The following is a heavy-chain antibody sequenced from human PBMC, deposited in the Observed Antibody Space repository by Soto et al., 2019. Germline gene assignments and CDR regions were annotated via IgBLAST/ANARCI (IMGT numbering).Heavy chain of an antibody. Sequence: EAHLVESGGGLVKPGGSLRLSCEASAFTFGSHTMNWVRQAPGKGLEWVSSIDSGGSRTFYADTVKGRFTISRDNAKNPLFLEMNSLRAETTAVYFCPGKVHPGVRRESDSWGQGPLVTVSS. CDR2: IDSGGSRT. V-gene: IGHV3-21*01. J-gene: IGHJ4*02. D-gene: IGHD3-10*01. CDR1: AFTFGSHT. CDR3: PGKVHPGVRRESDS.